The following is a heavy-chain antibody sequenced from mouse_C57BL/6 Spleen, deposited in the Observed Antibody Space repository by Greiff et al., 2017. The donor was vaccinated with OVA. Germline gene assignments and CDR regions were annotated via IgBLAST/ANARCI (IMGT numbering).Heavy chain of an antibody. V-gene: IGHV3-6*01. CDR2: ISYDGSN. J-gene: IGHJ3*01. CDR3: ARGDYDVFAY. Sequence: EVQLVESGPGLVKPSQSLSLTCSVTGYSITSGYYWNWIRQFPGNKLEWMGYISYDGSNNYNPSRKNRISITLDTSKNQFFLMLNTVTTEDTATYYCARGDYDVFAYWGQGTLVTVSA. D-gene: IGHD2-4*01. CDR1: GYSITSGYY.